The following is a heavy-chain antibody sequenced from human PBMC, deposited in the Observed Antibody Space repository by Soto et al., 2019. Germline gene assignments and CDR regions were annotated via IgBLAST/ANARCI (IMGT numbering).Heavy chain of an antibody. V-gene: IGHV4-39*01. Sequence: SETLSLTCTVSGGSISSSSYYWGWIRQPPGKGLEWIGSIYYSGSTYYNPSLKSRFTISVDTSKNQFSLKLSSVTAADTAVYYCARHRITMVRGVNWFDPWGQGTLVTVSS. CDR1: GGSISSSSYY. D-gene: IGHD3-10*01. J-gene: IGHJ5*02. CDR2: IYYSGST. CDR3: ARHRITMVRGVNWFDP.